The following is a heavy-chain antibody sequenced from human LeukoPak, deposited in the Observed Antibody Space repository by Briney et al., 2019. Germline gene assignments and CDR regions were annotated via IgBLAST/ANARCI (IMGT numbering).Heavy chain of an antibody. J-gene: IGHJ4*02. D-gene: IGHD6-19*01. CDR2: ISGSGGST. CDR3: AKGSGWYV. CDR1: GFTFSSSS. Sequence: GGSLRLSCAAFGFTFSSSSMSWVRQAPGKGLEWVSVISGSGGSTDYADSVKGRFTIPRDNSKNTLYLQINSLRAEDTAVYYCAKGSGWYVWGQGTLVTVSS. V-gene: IGHV3-23*01.